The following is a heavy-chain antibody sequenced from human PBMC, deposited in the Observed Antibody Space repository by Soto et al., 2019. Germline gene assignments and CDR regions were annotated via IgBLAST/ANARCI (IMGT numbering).Heavy chain of an antibody. CDR3: ARDKDRLQFGGNYYYAMDV. Sequence: QVQLVQSGAEVKKPGSSVTVSCKASGGTFGTSAISWVRQAPRQGLEWMGGIIPILPTPDYAQKFQGRVTITADESTSTAYMELTSLRSEDTAVYYCARDKDRLQFGGNYYYAMDVWGQGTTVTVSS. V-gene: IGHV1-69*12. CDR1: GGTFGTSA. D-gene: IGHD5-12*01. J-gene: IGHJ6*02. CDR2: IIPILPTP.